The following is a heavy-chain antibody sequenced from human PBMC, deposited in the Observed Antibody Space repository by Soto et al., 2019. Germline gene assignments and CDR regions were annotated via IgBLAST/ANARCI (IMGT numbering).Heavy chain of an antibody. CDR2: IYHSGST. J-gene: IGHJ5*02. CDR1: GCSISSGGYS. D-gene: IGHD3-22*01. Sequence: PSETLSLTCAFSGCSISSGGYSWSWIRQPPGKGLEWIGYIYHSGSTYYNPSLKSRVTISVDRSKNQFSLKLSSVTAADTAVYYCARKMPTMIVVVIQNWFDPWGQGTLVTVSS. CDR3: ARKMPTMIVVVIQNWFDP. V-gene: IGHV4-30-2*01.